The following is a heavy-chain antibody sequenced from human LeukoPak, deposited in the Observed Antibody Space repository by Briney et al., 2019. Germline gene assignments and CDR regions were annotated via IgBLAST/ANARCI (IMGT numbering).Heavy chain of an antibody. CDR2: IKSKTDGGTT. Sequence: GGSLRLSCAASGFTFSNAWMSWVRQAPGKGLEWVGRIKSKTDGGTTDYAAPVKGRFTISRDDSKNTLYLQMNSLKTEDTAVYYCTTSYYDFWSGYLNHFGYWGQGTLVTVSS. CDR3: TTSYYDFWSGYLNHFGY. CDR1: GFTFSNAW. D-gene: IGHD3-3*01. J-gene: IGHJ4*02. V-gene: IGHV3-15*01.